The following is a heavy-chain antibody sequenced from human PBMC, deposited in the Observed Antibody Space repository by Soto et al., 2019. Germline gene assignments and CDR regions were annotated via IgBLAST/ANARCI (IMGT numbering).Heavy chain of an antibody. J-gene: IGHJ4*02. V-gene: IGHV4-39*01. CDR3: ARVDKSIAARPGTFDY. Sequence: QLQLQESGPGLVKPSETLSLTCTVSGGSISSSSYYWGWIRQPPGKGLAWIGSIYYNGSTYYNPSLKSRVTVSVDTSKNQFSLKLSSVTAADTAVYYCARVDKSIAARPGTFDYWGQGTLVTVSS. CDR2: IYYNGST. CDR1: GGSISSSSYY. D-gene: IGHD6-6*01.